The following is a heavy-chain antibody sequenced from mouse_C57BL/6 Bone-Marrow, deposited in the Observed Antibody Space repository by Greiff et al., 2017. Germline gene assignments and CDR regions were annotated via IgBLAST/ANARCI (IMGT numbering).Heavy chain of an antibody. CDR1: GFTFSSYA. Sequence: EVQLVESGGGLVKPGGSLKLSCAASGFTFSSYAMSWVRQTPEKRLEWVATISDGGSYTYYPDNVKGRFTISRDNAKNNLYLQMSHLKSEDTAMYYCARITTVTDYWGQGTTLTVSS. J-gene: IGHJ2*01. D-gene: IGHD1-1*01. V-gene: IGHV5-4*01. CDR3: ARITTVTDY. CDR2: ISDGGSYT.